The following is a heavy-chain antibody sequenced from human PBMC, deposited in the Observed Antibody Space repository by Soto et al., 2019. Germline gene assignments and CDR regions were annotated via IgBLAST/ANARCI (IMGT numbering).Heavy chain of an antibody. D-gene: IGHD2-15*01. CDR3: AAAKLLPLEY. CDR2: ISTHGNTT. CDR1: GFTFSVYK. J-gene: IGHJ4*02. V-gene: IGHV3-64D*06. Sequence: PGRSLRLSGSPSGFTFSVYKMHWIRQTPGKGLEYVSGISTHGNTTYYADSEKGRFSISRDNSKNTRYFQMSSLSPEDTAGYYCAAAKLLPLEYWGQESQDTVSS.